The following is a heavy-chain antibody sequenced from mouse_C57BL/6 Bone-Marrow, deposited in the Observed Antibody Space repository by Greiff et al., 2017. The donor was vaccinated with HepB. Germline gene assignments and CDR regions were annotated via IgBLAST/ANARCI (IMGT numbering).Heavy chain of an antibody. Sequence: EVQGVESGGGLVKPGGSLKLSCAASGFTFSSYAMSWVRQTPEKRLEWVATISDGGSYTYYPDNVKGRFTISRDNAKNNLYLQMSHLKSEDTAMYYCASGVTTVYAMDYWGQGTSVTVSS. J-gene: IGHJ4*01. CDR1: GFTFSSYA. CDR2: ISDGGSYT. V-gene: IGHV5-4*01. CDR3: ASGVTTVYAMDY. D-gene: IGHD1-1*01.